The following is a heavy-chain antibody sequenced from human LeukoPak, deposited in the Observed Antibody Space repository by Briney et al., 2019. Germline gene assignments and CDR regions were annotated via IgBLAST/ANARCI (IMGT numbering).Heavy chain of an antibody. CDR1: TNSLSGYY. D-gene: IGHD2-2*01. CDR3: VTSTGYATTWGAFDI. V-gene: IGHV1-2*04. CDR2: MSPNGAAT. Sequence: ASVKISCKASTNSLSGYYMHWVRQAPGQGLEWMGWMSPNGAATNYAQKFRGCVTMTKDRSTNTAYMEVNNLASDDTAVYHCVTSTGYATTWGAFDIWGQGTWVTVSS. J-gene: IGHJ3*02.